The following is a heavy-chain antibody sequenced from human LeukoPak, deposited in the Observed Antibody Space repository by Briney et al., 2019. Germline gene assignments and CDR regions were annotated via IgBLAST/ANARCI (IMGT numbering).Heavy chain of an antibody. Sequence: SETLSLTCAVSGVSISSSNWWSWVRQPPGKGLEWIGEIYHSGSTNYNPSLKSRVTISVDTSKNQFSLKLSSVTAADTAVYYCARDYGDYVWKAFDIWGQGTMVTVSS. D-gene: IGHD4-17*01. CDR3: ARDYGDYVWKAFDI. CDR1: GVSISSSNW. J-gene: IGHJ3*02. CDR2: IYHSGST. V-gene: IGHV4-4*02.